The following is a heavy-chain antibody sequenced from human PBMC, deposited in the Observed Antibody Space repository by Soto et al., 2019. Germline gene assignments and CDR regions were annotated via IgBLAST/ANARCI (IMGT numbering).Heavy chain of an antibody. CDR2: ISLGDSYK. Sequence: QVQLVESGGGLVKPGGSLRLACAASGFTFSDYYMSWVRQAPGKGLEWVSFISLGDSYKKTADSVKGRFTMSRDNAQNALYLQMTILRAEDTGLYYCVRESRTDEDGYDARVYYFDYWGQGTLVTVSS. J-gene: IGHJ4*02. CDR1: GFTFSDYY. CDR3: VRESRTDEDGYDARVYYFDY. D-gene: IGHD5-12*01. V-gene: IGHV3-11*06.